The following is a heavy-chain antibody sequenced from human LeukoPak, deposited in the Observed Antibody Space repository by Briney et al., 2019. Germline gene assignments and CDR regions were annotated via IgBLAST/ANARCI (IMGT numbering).Heavy chain of an antibody. V-gene: IGHV3-30-3*01. Sequence: PGKSLRLSCAASGFTFSSYAMHWVRQAPGKGLEWVAVISYDGSNKYYADSVKGRFTISRDNSKNTLYLQMNSLRAEDTAVYYCARDPAYDYVWGSYRPNYYFDYWGQGTLVTVSS. CDR1: GFTFSSYA. J-gene: IGHJ4*02. CDR2: ISYDGSNK. D-gene: IGHD3-16*02. CDR3: ARDPAYDYVWGSYRPNYYFDY.